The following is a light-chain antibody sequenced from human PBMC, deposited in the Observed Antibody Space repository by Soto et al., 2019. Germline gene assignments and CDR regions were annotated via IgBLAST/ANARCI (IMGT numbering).Light chain of an antibody. V-gene: IGKV1-39*01. Sequence: DIKRTQSPSAMSASVGDRVTITCRASQSINDYLNWFQQRPGNSPKLLIHAASRLQSGVPSRFSGSGSGTDFNLTISGLQTEDFATYYCQQGYSTPLTFGGGTKVDIK. J-gene: IGKJ4*01. CDR1: QSINDY. CDR3: QQGYSTPLT. CDR2: AAS.